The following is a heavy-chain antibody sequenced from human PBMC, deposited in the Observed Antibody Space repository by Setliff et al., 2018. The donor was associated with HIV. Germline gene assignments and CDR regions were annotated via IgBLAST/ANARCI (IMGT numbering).Heavy chain of an antibody. J-gene: IGHJ4*02. CDR1: GFTFSSYE. Sequence: GGSLRLSCAASGFTFSSYEMNWVRQAPGKGLEWVSYISSSGSTKYYADSVKGRFTISRDNAKNSLYLQMNSLRAEDTAVYYCAREGVADYWGQGTLVTVSS. D-gene: IGHD3-3*01. CDR2: ISSSGSTK. CDR3: AREGVADY. V-gene: IGHV3-48*03.